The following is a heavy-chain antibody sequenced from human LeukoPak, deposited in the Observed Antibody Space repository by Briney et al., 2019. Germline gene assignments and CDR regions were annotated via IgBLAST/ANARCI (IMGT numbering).Heavy chain of an antibody. CDR2: IYYSGST. D-gene: IGHD3-10*01. CDR1: GGSISSYY. V-gene: IGHV4-59*01. CDR3: ERATYYYAPSSLYYYYYMDV. Sequence: SETLSLTCTVSGGSISSYYWSWIRQPPGKGLEWIGYIYYSGSTNYNPSLKSRVTISVDTSKNQFSLKLSSVTAADTAVYYCERATYYYAPSSLYYYYYMDVWGKGTTVTVSS. J-gene: IGHJ6*03.